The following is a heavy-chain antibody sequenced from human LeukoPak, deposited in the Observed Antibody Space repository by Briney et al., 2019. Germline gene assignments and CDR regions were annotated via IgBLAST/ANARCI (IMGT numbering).Heavy chain of an antibody. CDR2: ISYDGSNK. Sequence: PGGSLRLSCAASGFTFSSYGMHWVRQAPGKGLEWVAVISYDGSNKYYADSVKGRFTISRDNSKNTLYLQMNSLRAEDTAVYYCARRQWLVLVDWGQGTTVTVSS. V-gene: IGHV3-30*03. CDR3: ARRQWLVLVD. CDR1: GFTFSSYG. J-gene: IGHJ6*02. D-gene: IGHD6-19*01.